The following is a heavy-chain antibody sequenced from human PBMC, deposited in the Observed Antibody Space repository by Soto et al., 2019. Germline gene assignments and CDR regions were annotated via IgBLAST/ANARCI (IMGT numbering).Heavy chain of an antibody. CDR3: ARMGKENWNNQNALDY. D-gene: IGHD1-1*01. V-gene: IGHV5-51*01. J-gene: IGHJ4*02. Sequence: PGESLKISCKGSGYSFASFWIGWVRQMPGKGLEWMGVIYPGDSDTKYSPSFQGQVTISADKSISTAYLQWSSLKASDTAMYYCARMGKENWNNQNALDYWGQGTLVTVSS. CDR2: IYPGDSDT. CDR1: GYSFASFW.